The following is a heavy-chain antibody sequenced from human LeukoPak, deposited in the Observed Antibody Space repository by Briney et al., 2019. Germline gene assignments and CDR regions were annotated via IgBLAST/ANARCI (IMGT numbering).Heavy chain of an antibody. J-gene: IGHJ4*02. CDR2: IYYTGST. CDR1: GGSISSNSYY. Sequence: SETLSLTCTVSGGSISSNSYYWGWIRQSPGKGLEWIANIYYTGSTYYNPSLKSRITISVDTSKSQFSLELSSVTAADTAIYYCARVSDSRAVGPFDYWGQGTLVTVSS. V-gene: IGHV4-39*07. D-gene: IGHD3-10*01. CDR3: ARVSDSRAVGPFDY.